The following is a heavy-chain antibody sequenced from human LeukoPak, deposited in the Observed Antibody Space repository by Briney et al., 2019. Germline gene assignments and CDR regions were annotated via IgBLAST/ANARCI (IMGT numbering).Heavy chain of an antibody. CDR3: ATNSLSYIYGATPFDY. V-gene: IGHV3-30*03. CDR2: ISYDGSNK. D-gene: IGHD4/OR15-4a*01. J-gene: IGHJ4*02. CDR1: GFTFSSYG. Sequence: PGGSLRLSCAASGFTFSSYGMHWIRQAPGKGLEWVAVISYDGSNKYYADSVKGRFTISRDNSKNTLYLQMNSLRAEDTAVYYCATNSLSYIYGATPFDYWGQGTLVTVSS.